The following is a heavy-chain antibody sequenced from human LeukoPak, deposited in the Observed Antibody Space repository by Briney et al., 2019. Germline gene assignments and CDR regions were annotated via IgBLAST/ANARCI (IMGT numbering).Heavy chain of an antibody. CDR1: GFTFSSYW. D-gene: IGHD6-19*01. CDR3: ASGAVAGTINY. J-gene: IGHJ4*02. Sequence: PSGGSLRLSCAASGFTFSSYWMSWVRQAPGKGLERVANIKKDGGETYYMESVKGRFTISRDNAKNSLYLQMNSLRAEDTAVYYCASGAVAGTINYWGQGTLVTVSS. V-gene: IGHV3-7*01. CDR2: IKKDGGET.